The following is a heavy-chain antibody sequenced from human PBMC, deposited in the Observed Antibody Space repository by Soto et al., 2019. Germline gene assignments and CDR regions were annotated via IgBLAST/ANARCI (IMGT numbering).Heavy chain of an antibody. CDR3: AKEVAAAGKFSPFDY. J-gene: IGHJ4*02. CDR2: ISGSGGST. CDR1: GFTFSSYA. V-gene: IGHV3-23*01. D-gene: IGHD6-13*01. Sequence: GGSLRLSCAASGFTFSSYAMSWVRQAPGKGLEWVSAISGSGGSTYYADSVKGRFTISRDNSKNTLYLQMNSLRAEDKAVYYCAKEVAAAGKFSPFDYWGQGTLVTVSS.